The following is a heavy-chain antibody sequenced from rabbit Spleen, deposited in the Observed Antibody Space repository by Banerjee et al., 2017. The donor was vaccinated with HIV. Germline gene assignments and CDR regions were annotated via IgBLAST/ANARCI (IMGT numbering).Heavy chain of an antibody. CDR3: VREILNNLYNDDL. CDR2: IGSSGST. Sequence: QSLEESGGDLVKPEGSLTLTCTASGFSFSSRHYISWVRQAPGRGLEWIGCIGSSGSTWYASWVNGRFTISKTSSTAVTLQMTSLTAADTATYFCVREILNNLYNDDLWGPGTLVTVS. CDR1: GFSFSSRHY. J-gene: IGHJ4*01. V-gene: IGHV1S40*01. D-gene: IGHD2-1*01.